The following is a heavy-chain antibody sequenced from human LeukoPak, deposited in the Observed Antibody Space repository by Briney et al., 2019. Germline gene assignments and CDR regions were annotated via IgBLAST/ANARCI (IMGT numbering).Heavy chain of an antibody. CDR1: GGSISSYY. J-gene: IGHJ4*02. CDR2: IYTSGST. Sequence: SGTLSLTCTVSGGSISSYYWSWIRQPAGRGLEWIGRIYTSGSTNYNPSLTSRATISVAKSQNQFSLQLSSVTAADTAVYYRARLYSSGWYYFDYWGQGPLVPVSS. CDR3: ARLYSSGWYYFDY. V-gene: IGHV4-4*07. D-gene: IGHD6-19*01.